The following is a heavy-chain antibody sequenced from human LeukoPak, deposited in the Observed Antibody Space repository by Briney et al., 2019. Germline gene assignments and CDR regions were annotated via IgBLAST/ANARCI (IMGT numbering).Heavy chain of an antibody. Sequence: GGSLRLSCAASGFTFSSYAMSWVRQAPGKGLEWISAISGSGGSTYYADSVKGRFTISRDNSKNTLYLQMNSLRAEDTAVYYCAKVQPLGYCSGGSCYSHLDYYYYGMDVWGQGTTVTVSS. J-gene: IGHJ6*02. V-gene: IGHV3-23*01. CDR1: GFTFSSYA. CDR2: ISGSGGST. D-gene: IGHD2-15*01. CDR3: AKVQPLGYCSGGSCYSHLDYYYYGMDV.